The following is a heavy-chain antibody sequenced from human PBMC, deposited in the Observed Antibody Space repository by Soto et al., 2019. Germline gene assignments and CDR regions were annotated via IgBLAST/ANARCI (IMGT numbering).Heavy chain of an antibody. V-gene: IGHV3-15*01. Sequence: GGSLRLSCPASGFFSSKAWMSWVRQLPGKGLGWVGRIKSKTDDGTTDYAAPVKGRFTISRNDSKNTLYLQMNSLKTEDTAVYYCTTVTLRSFDDWGQGTLVTVSS. CDR3: TTVTLRSFDD. CDR2: IKSKTDDGTT. J-gene: IGHJ4*02. D-gene: IGHD3-16*01. CDR1: GFFSSKAW.